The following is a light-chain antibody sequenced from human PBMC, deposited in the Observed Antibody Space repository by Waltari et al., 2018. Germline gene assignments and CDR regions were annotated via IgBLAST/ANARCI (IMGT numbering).Light chain of an antibody. Sequence: DIQMTQYPSTLSASVGDRVTITCRASQSMSSWWAWYQQKPGKAPKLLIYEAASLESGVPSRFSGGGYGTEFTLTISGLQPDDLATYYCQQYNDYSGTFGRGTKVEIK. V-gene: IGKV1-5*03. CDR3: QQYNDYSGT. CDR1: QSMSSW. J-gene: IGKJ1*01. CDR2: EAA.